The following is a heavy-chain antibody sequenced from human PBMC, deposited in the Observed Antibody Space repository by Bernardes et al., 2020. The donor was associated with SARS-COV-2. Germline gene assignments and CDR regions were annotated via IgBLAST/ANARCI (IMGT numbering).Heavy chain of an antibody. V-gene: IGHV4-39*01. CDR1: GGSISSSSYY. CDR3: ARHGCSSTSCYWRNWFDP. J-gene: IGHJ5*02. Sequence: SEPLSLTCTVSGGSISSSSYYWGWIRQPPGKGLEWIGSIYYSGITYYNPSLKSRVTISVDTSKNQFSLKLSSVTAADTAVYYCARHGCSSTSCYWRNWFDPWGQGTLVTVSS. CDR2: IYYSGIT. D-gene: IGHD2-2*01.